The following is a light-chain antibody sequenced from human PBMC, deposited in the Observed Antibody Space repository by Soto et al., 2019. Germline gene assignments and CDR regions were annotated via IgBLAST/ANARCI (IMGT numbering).Light chain of an antibody. J-gene: IGKJ1*01. Sequence: EIVMTQSPATLSVSPGEGATLACRASQSVSSNLAWYQQKADQAPRLLIYGASTRATGIPARFSGSGSGTELTLTVNSLQSEDFAVYYCQQYNNWPWTFGQGTKVEIK. V-gene: IGKV3-15*01. CDR2: GAS. CDR3: QQYNNWPWT. CDR1: QSVSSN.